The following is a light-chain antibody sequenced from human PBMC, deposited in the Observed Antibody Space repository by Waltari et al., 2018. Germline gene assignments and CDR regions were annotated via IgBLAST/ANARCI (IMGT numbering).Light chain of an antibody. CDR1: SGDVGGSNV. J-gene: IGLJ3*02. CDR3: YSYAGSSTWV. Sequence: QSALTQPASVSGSPGQSITLSCTGTSGDVGGSNVVSWYQRHPGKVPKLIIYEGSKRPSVISDRFSGSKSGNTASLTISGLQTEDEAEDYCYSYAGSSTWVFGGGTQLTVV. V-gene: IGLV2-23*01. CDR2: EGS.